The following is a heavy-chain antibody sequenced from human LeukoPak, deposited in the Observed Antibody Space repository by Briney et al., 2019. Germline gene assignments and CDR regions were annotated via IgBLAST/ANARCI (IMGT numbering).Heavy chain of an antibody. CDR1: GFTFSNYA. Sequence: QPGGSLRLSCAASGFTFSNYAMHWVRQAPGKGLEWVAVISNDGNDKYNADSVKGRFTISRDNSKSMVYLQTNSLRVEDTAVYYCAKDGDTAAAGYYFDSWGQGTLVTVSS. D-gene: IGHD6-13*01. CDR2: ISNDGNDK. CDR3: AKDGDTAAAGYYFDS. J-gene: IGHJ4*02. V-gene: IGHV3-30-3*01.